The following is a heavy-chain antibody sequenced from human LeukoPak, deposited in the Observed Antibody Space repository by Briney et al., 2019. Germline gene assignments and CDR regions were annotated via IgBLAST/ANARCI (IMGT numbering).Heavy chain of an antibody. CDR2: IIPIFGTA. D-gene: IGHD5-18*01. CDR1: GGTFSSYA. CDR3: ARASHPIQLWAPFDY. V-gene: IGHV1-69*13. J-gene: IGHJ4*02. Sequence: SVKVSCKASGGTFSSYAISWVRQAPGQGLEWMGGIIPIFGTANYAQKFQGRVTITADESTSTAYMELSSLRSEDTAVYYCARASHPIQLWAPFDYWGQGTLVTVSS.